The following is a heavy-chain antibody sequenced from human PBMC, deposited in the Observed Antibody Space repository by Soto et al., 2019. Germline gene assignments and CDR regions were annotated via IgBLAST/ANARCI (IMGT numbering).Heavy chain of an antibody. CDR1: GGSFSGYY. V-gene: IGHV4-34*01. CDR3: ARVGASLRLAEDLDY. D-gene: IGHD5-12*01. Sequence: SETLSLTCAVYGGSFSGYYWSWIRQPPGKGLEWIGEINHSGSTNYNPSLKGRVTISVDTSKNQFSLKLSSVTAADTAVYYCARVGASLRLAEDLDYWGQGTLVTVSS. CDR2: INHSGST. J-gene: IGHJ4*02.